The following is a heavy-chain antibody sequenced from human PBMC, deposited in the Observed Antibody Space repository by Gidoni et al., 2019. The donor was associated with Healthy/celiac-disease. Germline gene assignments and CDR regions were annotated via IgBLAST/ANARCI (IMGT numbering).Heavy chain of an antibody. CDR2: IKSKTDGGTT. D-gene: IGHD3-9*01. V-gene: IGHV3-15*01. CDR3: TTGDVLRYFDLYGMDV. CDR1: GFTFSNAC. J-gene: IGHJ6*02. Sequence: EVQLVASGGGLVKPGGSLRLSCAASGFTFSNACMSWVRQAPGKGLEWVGRIKSKTDGGTTDYAAPVKGRFTISRDDSKNTLYLQMNSLKTEDTAVYYCTTGDVLRYFDLYGMDVWGQGTTVTVSS.